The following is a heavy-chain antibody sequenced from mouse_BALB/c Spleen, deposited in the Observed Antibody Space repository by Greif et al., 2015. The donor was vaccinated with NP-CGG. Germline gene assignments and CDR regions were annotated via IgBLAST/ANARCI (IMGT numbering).Heavy chain of an antibody. CDR1: GYSITSGYY. V-gene: IGHV3-6*02. CDR3: ARDPYGNYLYYAMDY. J-gene: IGHJ4*01. CDR2: ISYDGSN. Sequence: DVKLVESGPGLVKPSQSLSLTCSVTGYSITSGYYWNWIRQFPGNKLEWMGYISYDGSNNYNPSLKNRISITRDTSKNQFFLKLNSVTTEDTATYYCARDPYGNYLYYAMDYWGQGTSVTVSS. D-gene: IGHD2-1*01.